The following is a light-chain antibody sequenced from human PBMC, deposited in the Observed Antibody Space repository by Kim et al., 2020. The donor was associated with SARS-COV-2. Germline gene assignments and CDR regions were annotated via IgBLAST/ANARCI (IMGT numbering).Light chain of an antibody. CDR3: QQYCSTPIT. J-gene: IGKJ5*01. CDR1: QSVLYSSNNKNY. CDR2: WAS. Sequence: DIVMTQSPDSLAVSLGERATINCKSSQSVLYSSNNKNYLAWYQQKPGQPPKLLIYWASTRESGVPDRFSGSGSGTDFTLTISSLQAEDVAVYYCQQYCSTPITFGQGTRLGIK. V-gene: IGKV4-1*01.